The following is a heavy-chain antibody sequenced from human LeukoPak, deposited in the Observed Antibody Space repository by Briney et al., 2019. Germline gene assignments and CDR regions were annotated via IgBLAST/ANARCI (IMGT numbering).Heavy chain of an antibody. V-gene: IGHV3-20*01. J-gene: IGHJ4*02. D-gene: IGHD6-13*01. CDR1: GFTFDDYG. CDR3: ARGSGSSSWSTRVFFDY. Sequence: RSGGSLRLSCAASGFTFDDYGMSWVRQAPGKGLEWVSGINWNGGSIGYAASMKGRFTISRDNAKNSLYLQMNMLRAEDTALYHCARGSGSSSWSTRVFFDYWGQGTLVTVSS. CDR2: INWNGGSI.